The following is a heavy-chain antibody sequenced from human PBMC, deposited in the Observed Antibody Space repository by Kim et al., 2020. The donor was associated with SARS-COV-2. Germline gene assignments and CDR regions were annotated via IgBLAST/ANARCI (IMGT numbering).Heavy chain of an antibody. CDR1: VGSFSGYH. CDR3: ARGWVGVVPSPILGLGPHYDYYAMDV. Sequence: SETLSLTCAVYVGSFSGYHWSWIRQSPGKGLEWIGEINHKGATNFNPSLKSRVAISVDTPKNQFSLKLSSVTAADTAVYICARGWVGVVPSPILGLGPHYDYYAMDVWGQGTTVTVFS. J-gene: IGHJ6*01. CDR2: INHKGAT. V-gene: IGHV4-34*01. D-gene: IGHD3-3*01.